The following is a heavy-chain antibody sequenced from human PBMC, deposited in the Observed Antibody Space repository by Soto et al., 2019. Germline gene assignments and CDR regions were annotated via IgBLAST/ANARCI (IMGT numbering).Heavy chain of an antibody. CDR1: GFTFSSYG. Sequence: GGSLRLSCAASGFTFSSYGMSWVRQAPGEGLEWVSGISGSGGSTYYADSVKGRFTISRDNSKNTLYLQMNSLRAEDTAVYYCAKDPEYSSSGWFDPWGQGTLVTVSS. V-gene: IGHV3-23*01. D-gene: IGHD6-6*01. J-gene: IGHJ5*02. CDR3: AKDPEYSSSGWFDP. CDR2: ISGSGGST.